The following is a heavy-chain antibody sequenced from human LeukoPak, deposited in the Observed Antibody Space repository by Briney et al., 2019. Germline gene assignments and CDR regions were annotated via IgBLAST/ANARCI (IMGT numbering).Heavy chain of an antibody. CDR1: GFTFSSYA. CDR2: ISGGT. J-gene: IGHJ4*02. V-gene: IGHV3-23*01. Sequence: SGGSLRLSCAASGFTFSSYAMTWVRQAPGRGLEWVSGISGGTYYADSVKGRFTISRDNSKSTLYLQMNSLRAEDTAVYYCAKLTTVTADYWGQGTLVTVSS. CDR3: AKLTTVTADY. D-gene: IGHD4-17*01.